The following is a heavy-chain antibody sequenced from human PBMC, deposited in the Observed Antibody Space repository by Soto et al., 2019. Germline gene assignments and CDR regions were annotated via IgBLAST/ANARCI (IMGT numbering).Heavy chain of an antibody. Sequence: SETLSLTCTVSGGSISSYYWSWIRQPPGKGLEWIGYIYDSGSTNYNPSLKSRVTISVDTSKNQFSLKLSSVTAADTAVYYCARVVNLLLGYWGQGTLVTVSS. CDR1: GGSISSYY. V-gene: IGHV4-59*01. D-gene: IGHD2-15*01. J-gene: IGHJ4*02. CDR3: ARVVNLLLGY. CDR2: IYDSGST.